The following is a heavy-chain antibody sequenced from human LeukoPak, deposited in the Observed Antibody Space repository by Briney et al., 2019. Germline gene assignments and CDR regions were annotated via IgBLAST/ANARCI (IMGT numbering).Heavy chain of an antibody. CDR2: LHYSGST. CDR1: GGSISSSNHY. D-gene: IGHD6-13*01. Sequence: SESLSLTCSVSGGSISSSNHYWGWIRQPPGKGLEWIGSLHYSGSTYYNPSLKSRVTISVDTSKNQFSLRLSSVTAADTAVYYCARPGIAADRGGFDPWGQGTLVTVSS. CDR3: ARPGIAADRGGFDP. J-gene: IGHJ5*02. V-gene: IGHV4-39*01.